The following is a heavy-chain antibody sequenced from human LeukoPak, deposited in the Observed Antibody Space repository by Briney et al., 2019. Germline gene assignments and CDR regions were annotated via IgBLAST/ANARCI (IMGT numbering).Heavy chain of an antibody. D-gene: IGHD3-3*01. CDR2: INHSGST. V-gene: IGHV4-34*01. Sequence: PSETLSLTCAVYGGSFSGYYWSWIRQPPGKGLEWIGEINHSGSTNYNPSLKSRVTISVDTSKNQFSLKLSSVTAADPAVYYCARGYYDFWSGYYYYMDVWGKGTTVTVSS. J-gene: IGHJ6*03. CDR3: ARGYYDFWSGYYYYMDV. CDR1: GGSFSGYY.